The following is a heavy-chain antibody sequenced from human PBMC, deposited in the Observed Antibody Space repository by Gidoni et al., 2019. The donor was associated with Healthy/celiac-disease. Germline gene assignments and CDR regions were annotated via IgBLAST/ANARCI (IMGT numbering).Heavy chain of an antibody. J-gene: IGHJ4*02. CDR2: INHSGSP. V-gene: IGHV4-34*01. D-gene: IGHD3-10*01. CDR3: AMTYYYGSGSYRLYFDY. Sequence: QVQLQQWGAGLLKPSETLSLTCAVYGGSFRGYYWSWLRQPPGKGLQWFGEINHSGSPNYNPSLKSRVTISVDTSKNQFSLKLSSVTAADTAVYYCAMTYYYGSGSYRLYFDYWGQGTLVTVSS. CDR1: GGSFRGYY.